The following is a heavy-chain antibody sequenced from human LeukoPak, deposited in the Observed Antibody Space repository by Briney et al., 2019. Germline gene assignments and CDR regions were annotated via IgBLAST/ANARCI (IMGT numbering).Heavy chain of an antibody. J-gene: IGHJ4*02. Sequence: SETLSLTCTVSGGSISSSDWWNWVRQPPGKGLEWIGEIYHSGSTNYNPSLKSRVTISVDKSKNQFSLKLSSVTAADTAVYYCARGGRDGCTLNPFDYWGQGTLVTVSS. CDR1: GGSISSSDW. CDR3: ARGGRDGCTLNPFDY. V-gene: IGHV4-4*02. D-gene: IGHD5-24*01. CDR2: IYHSGST.